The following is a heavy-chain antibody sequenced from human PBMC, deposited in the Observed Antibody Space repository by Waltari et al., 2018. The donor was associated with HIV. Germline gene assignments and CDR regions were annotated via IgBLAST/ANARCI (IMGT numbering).Heavy chain of an antibody. D-gene: IGHD4-17*01. V-gene: IGHV7-4-1*02. CDR2: INTNTGNP. Sequence: QVQLVQSGSELKKPGASVKVSCTAYGYSFTSSAMNWVRQAPGQGLEWMGWINTNTGNPTYAQGFTGRFVFSLDTSVSTAYLQISSLKAEDTAVYYCARAGTYGGTFYYGMDVWGQGTTVTVSS. CDR3: ARAGTYGGTFYYGMDV. CDR1: GYSFTSSA. J-gene: IGHJ6*02.